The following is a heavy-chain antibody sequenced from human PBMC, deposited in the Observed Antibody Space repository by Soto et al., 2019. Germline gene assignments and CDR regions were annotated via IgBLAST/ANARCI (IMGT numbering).Heavy chain of an antibody. CDR1: GYPFTDYY. D-gene: IGHD3-22*01. V-gene: IGHV1-2*02. CDR3: TRRPMWRTPLIIDYGMDV. Sequence: QVQLVQSGAELKKPGASVRVSCKASGYPFTDYYMHWVRQAPGRRPEWLVWVNPNDGDTHYVENFRGMVTMTADMSLSTGYMELTRLTSGDTALYYCTRRPMWRTPLIIDYGMDVWGQGTTVFVSS. CDR2: VNPNDGDT. J-gene: IGHJ6*02.